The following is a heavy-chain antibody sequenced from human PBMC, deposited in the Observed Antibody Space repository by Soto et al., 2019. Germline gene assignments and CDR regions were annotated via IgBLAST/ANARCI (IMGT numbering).Heavy chain of an antibody. J-gene: IGHJ3*02. V-gene: IGHV1-8*02. CDR2: MNPNSGKA. D-gene: IGHD3-16*01. Sequence: ASVKVSCKASGGTFTSYAINWVRQAPGQGLEWMGWMNPNSGKAGYAQKFQGRVTMTRDTSISTAYMELSSLRSEDTAVYYCARLWPETRGAIGDFVIDIWGQGTMVTVSS. CDR1: GGTFTSYA. CDR3: ARLWPETRGAIGDFVIDI.